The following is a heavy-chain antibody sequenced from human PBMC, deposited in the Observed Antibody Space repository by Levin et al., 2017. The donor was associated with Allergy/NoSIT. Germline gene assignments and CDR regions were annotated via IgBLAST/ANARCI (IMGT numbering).Heavy chain of an antibody. CDR1: GFTFSSYW. V-gene: IGHV3-7*03. CDR3: ARVVAVAGTTWYFDL. CDR2: IKQDGSEK. J-gene: IGHJ2*01. D-gene: IGHD6-19*01. Sequence: LTGGSLRLSCAASGFTFSSYWMNWVRQAPGKGLEWVAIIKQDGSEKYYVDSVKGRFTISRDNAKNSLYLQMNNLRAEDTAVYYCARVVAVAGTTWYFDLWGRGTLVTVSS.